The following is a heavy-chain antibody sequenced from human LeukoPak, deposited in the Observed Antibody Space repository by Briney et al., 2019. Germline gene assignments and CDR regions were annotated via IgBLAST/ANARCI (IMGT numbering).Heavy chain of an antibody. CDR3: ARVGLRQQLVHYDY. CDR2: INPNSGGT. J-gene: IGHJ4*02. CDR1: GYTFTGYY. Sequence: ASVKVSCKASGYTFTGYYMHWVRQAPGQGLEWMGWINPNSGGTNYAQKFQGRVTMTRDTSISTAYMELSRLRSDDTAVYYCARVGLRQQLVHYDYWGQGTLVTVSS. V-gene: IGHV1-2*02. D-gene: IGHD6-13*01.